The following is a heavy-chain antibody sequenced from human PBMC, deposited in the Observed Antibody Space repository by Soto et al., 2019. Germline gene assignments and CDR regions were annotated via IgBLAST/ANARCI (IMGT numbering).Heavy chain of an antibody. Sequence: ASVKVSCKASGYTFTSYGISWVRQAPGQGLEWMGWISAYNGNTNYAQKLQGRVTMTTDTSTGTAYMELRSLRSDDTAVYYCARVRYYDSSGYQPYYFDYWGQGTLVTVSS. V-gene: IGHV1-18*01. CDR3: ARVRYYDSSGYQPYYFDY. CDR1: GYTFTSYG. CDR2: ISAYNGNT. D-gene: IGHD3-22*01. J-gene: IGHJ4*02.